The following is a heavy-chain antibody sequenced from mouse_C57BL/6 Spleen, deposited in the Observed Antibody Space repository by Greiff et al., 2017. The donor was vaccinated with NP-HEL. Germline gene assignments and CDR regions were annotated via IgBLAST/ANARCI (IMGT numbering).Heavy chain of an antibody. CDR3: ARGAQGYYCDY. D-gene: IGHD3-2*02. V-gene: IGHV1-26*01. J-gene: IGHJ2*01. CDR2: INPNNGGT. CDR1: GYTFTDYY. Sequence: EVQLQQSGPELVKPGASVKISCKASGYTFTDYYMNWVKQSHGKSLEWIGDINPNNGGTSYNQKFKGKATLTVDKSSSTAYMELRSLTSEDSAVYYCARGAQGYYCDYWGQGTTLTVSS.